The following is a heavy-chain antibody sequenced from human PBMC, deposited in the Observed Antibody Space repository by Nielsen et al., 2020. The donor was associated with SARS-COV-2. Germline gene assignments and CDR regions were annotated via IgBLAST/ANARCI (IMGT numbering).Heavy chain of an antibody. D-gene: IGHD3-10*01. CDR2: IKSKVDGGTT. J-gene: IGHJ1*01. Sequence: GESLKISCAASGFTFSNPWMSWVRQAPGKGLEWVGRIKSKVDGGTTDYAGPVKGRFTISRDDSKNTLYLQMNSLKTEDTAVYYCTTGGITMVRGVMQYWGQGTLVTVSP. CDR1: GFTFSNPW. V-gene: IGHV3-15*01. CDR3: TTGGITMVRGVMQY.